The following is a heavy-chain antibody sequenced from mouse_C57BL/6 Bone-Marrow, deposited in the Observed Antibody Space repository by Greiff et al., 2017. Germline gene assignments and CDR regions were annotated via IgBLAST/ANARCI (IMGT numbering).Heavy chain of an antibody. Sequence: VQLQQSGAELVRPGSSVKLSCKASGYTFTSYWMDWVKQRPGQGLEWIGNIYPSDSETHYNQKFKDKATLTVDKSSSTAYMQLSSLTSEDSAVYYCARSVHYYGVDYWGQGTTLTVSS. J-gene: IGHJ2*01. CDR1: GYTFTSYW. CDR2: IYPSDSET. V-gene: IGHV1-61*01. CDR3: ARSVHYYGVDY. D-gene: IGHD1-2*01.